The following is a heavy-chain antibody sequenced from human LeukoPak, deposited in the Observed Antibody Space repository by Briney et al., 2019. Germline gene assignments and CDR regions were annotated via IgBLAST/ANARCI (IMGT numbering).Heavy chain of an antibody. V-gene: IGHV1-46*01. J-gene: IGHJ6*02. Sequence: ASVKVSCKASGYTFTSYYMHWVRQAPGQGLEWVGIINPSGGSTSYAQKFQGRVTMTRDTSTSTVYMELSSLRSEDTAVYYCATAAGGPTDYYYYGMDVWGQGTTVTVSS. CDR1: GYTFTSYY. D-gene: IGHD6-13*01. CDR2: INPSGGST. CDR3: ATAAGGPTDYYYYGMDV.